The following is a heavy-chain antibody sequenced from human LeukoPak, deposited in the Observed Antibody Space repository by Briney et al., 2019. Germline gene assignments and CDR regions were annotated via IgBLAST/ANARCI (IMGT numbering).Heavy chain of an antibody. CDR2: ISSNGGST. V-gene: IGHV3-64D*06. D-gene: IGHD5-12*01. J-gene: IGHJ4*02. CDR3: VNTREYSGYLYDR. CDR1: GFPFIRYA. Sequence: GGSLRLSCSASGFPFIRYAMHWVRQAPGKGLEYVSAISSNGGSTYYADSVKGRFTISRDNSKNTLYLQMSSLRADDTAVYYCVNTREYSGYLYDRWGQGTLVTVSS.